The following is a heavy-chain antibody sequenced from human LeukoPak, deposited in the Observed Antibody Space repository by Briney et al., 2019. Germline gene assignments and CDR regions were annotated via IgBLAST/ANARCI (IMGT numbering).Heavy chain of an antibody. Sequence: GASVKVSCKASGYTFTGYYMHWVRQAPGQGLEWMGWINPNSGGTNYAQKFQGWVTMTRDTSISTAYMELRSLRSDDTAVYYCARDGVTRPHIFDYWGQGTLVTVSS. D-gene: IGHD2-2*01. CDR3: ARDGVTRPHIFDY. CDR2: INPNSGGT. V-gene: IGHV1-2*04. CDR1: GYTFTGYY. J-gene: IGHJ4*02.